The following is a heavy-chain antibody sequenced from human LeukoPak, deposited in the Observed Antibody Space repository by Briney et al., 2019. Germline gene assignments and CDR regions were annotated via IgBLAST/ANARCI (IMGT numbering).Heavy chain of an antibody. CDR3: ARSTMVNTATGWFDP. CDR2: IYGSGST. Sequence: PSETLSLTCTVSSGSIRSYYWSWIRQPPGKGLEWIGYIYGSGSTNFNPSLKSRVTMSVATSKNHISLNLSFVTAADTAMYYCARSTMVNTATGWFDPWGQGTLVPVSS. CDR1: SGSIRSYY. D-gene: IGHD4/OR15-4a*01. J-gene: IGHJ5*02. V-gene: IGHV4-59*12.